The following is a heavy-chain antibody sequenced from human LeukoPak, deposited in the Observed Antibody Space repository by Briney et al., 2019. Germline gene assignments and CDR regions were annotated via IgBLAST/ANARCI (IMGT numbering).Heavy chain of an antibody. CDR3: ARDGLHTGHFDY. CDR1: GFTFSTYT. V-gene: IGHV3-48*02. J-gene: IGHJ4*02. D-gene: IGHD2-21*01. CDR2: VSDSSDV. Sequence: PGGSLRLSCAASGFTFSTYTTNWVRQAPGKGLEWVSTVSDSSDVHYSDSVKGRFTISRDNARNSLYLQMNSLRDEDTAVYYCARDGLHTGHFDYWGQGTLVTVSS.